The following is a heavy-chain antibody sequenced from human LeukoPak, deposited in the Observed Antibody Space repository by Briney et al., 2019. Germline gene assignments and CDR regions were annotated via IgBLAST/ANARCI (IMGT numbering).Heavy chain of an antibody. CDR3: ARERPGIAAAGPFDY. Sequence: PGRSLRLSRAASGFTFSSYAMHWVRQAPGKGLEWVAVISYDGSNKYYADSVKGRFTISRDNSKNTLYLQMNSLRAEDTAVYYCARERPGIAAAGPFDYWGQGTLVTVSS. V-gene: IGHV3-30-3*01. CDR2: ISYDGSNK. D-gene: IGHD6-13*01. CDR1: GFTFSSYA. J-gene: IGHJ4*02.